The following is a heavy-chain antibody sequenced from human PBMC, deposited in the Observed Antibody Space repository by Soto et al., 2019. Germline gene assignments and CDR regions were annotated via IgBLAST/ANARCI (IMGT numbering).Heavy chain of an antibody. J-gene: IGHJ5*02. CDR3: ARGIWVRGIIGFNWFDP. V-gene: IGHV4-31*03. D-gene: IGHD3-10*01. CDR2: IYYGGIT. Sequence: QVQLQESGPGLVKPSQTLSLTCSVSGGSITSGGYYWNWIRQHPGKGLEWIGYIYYGGITYYNPSCGIRITMSVYTSKNRFSWKLSSATAADTAMYYCARGIWVRGIIGFNWFDPWGQGTLVTVSS. CDR1: GGSITSGGYY.